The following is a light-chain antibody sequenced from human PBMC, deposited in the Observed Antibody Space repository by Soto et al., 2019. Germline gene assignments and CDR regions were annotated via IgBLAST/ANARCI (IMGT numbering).Light chain of an antibody. CDR3: QQYGGSPIT. J-gene: IGKJ5*01. V-gene: IGKV3-20*01. CDR2: GAS. CDR1: QSVSSSS. Sequence: EIVLTQYPGTLSLSPGERATLSCRASQSVSSSSLAWYQHKPGQAPILLMSGASNSASGVPVRFSGSGSGTDFTLTITRLEPEDFALYYCQQYGGSPITFGLRTRLEI.